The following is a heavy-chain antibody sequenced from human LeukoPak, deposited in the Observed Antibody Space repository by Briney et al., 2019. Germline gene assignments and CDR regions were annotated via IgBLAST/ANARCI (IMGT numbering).Heavy chain of an antibody. D-gene: IGHD4-17*01. CDR3: TRNFDYGDYL. Sequence: QPGGSLRLSCVASGFIFSSYWMHWVRQDPGKGLVWVSRINPDGSVTGYADSVKGRFTVSRDNAKNTLYLQMNSLRAEDTAIYYCTRNFDYGDYLWGQGTLVTVSS. J-gene: IGHJ5*02. V-gene: IGHV3-74*01. CDR2: INPDGSVT. CDR1: GFIFSSYW.